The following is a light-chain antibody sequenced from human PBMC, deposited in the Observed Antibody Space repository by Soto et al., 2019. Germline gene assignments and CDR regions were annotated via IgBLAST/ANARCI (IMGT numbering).Light chain of an antibody. CDR2: GAS. CDR1: QSVSSSY. Sequence: DMVLTQSPGTLSLSPGERATLSCRAIQSVSSSYLAWYQQKPGQAPRLLIYGASSRATGIPDRFSGSGSGTDFTLTISRLEPEDFAVYYCQQYGSSPPNTFGQGTRLEIK. CDR3: QQYGSSPPNT. V-gene: IGKV3-20*01. J-gene: IGKJ5*01.